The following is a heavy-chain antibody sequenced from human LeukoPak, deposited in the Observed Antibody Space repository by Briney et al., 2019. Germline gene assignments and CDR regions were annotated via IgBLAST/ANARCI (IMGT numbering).Heavy chain of an antibody. Sequence: ASETLSLTCTVSGGSISSYYWSWIRQPPGKGLEWIGYIYYSGSTNYNPSLKSRVTISVDTSKNQFSLKLSSVTAADTAVYYCARRMGNTLGDYYFDYWGQGTLVTVSS. V-gene: IGHV4-59*01. CDR1: GGSISSYY. J-gene: IGHJ4*02. D-gene: IGHD3-16*01. CDR2: IYYSGST. CDR3: ARRMGNTLGDYYFDY.